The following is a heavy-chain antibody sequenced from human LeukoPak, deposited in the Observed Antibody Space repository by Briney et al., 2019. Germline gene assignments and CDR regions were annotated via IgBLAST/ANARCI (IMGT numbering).Heavy chain of an antibody. CDR3: AKTGGYYDTSDLYRPDVFDI. J-gene: IGHJ3*02. CDR1: GFTFSNFA. Sequence: QPGRSLRLSCAASGFTFSNFAMSWVRQAPGKGLEWVSAISGTGGNAFYTASVTGRFTISRDNSKNTLYVQMNSLRAEDTAVYYCAKTGGYYDTSDLYRPDVFDIWGQGTVVTVSS. CDR2: ISGTGGNA. V-gene: IGHV3-23*01. D-gene: IGHD3-22*01.